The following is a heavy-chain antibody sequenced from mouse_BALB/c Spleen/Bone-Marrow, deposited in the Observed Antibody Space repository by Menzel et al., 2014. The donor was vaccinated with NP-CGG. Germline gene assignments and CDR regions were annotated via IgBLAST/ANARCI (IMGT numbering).Heavy chain of an antibody. V-gene: IGHV1S45*01. Sequence: VQLQQSGAELVRPGASVKISCKAFGSTFTNLHINWVTQRPGQGLDWIGYIYPYNDYTSYNQKFKGKATLTVDKSSSTAYMELSSLTSEDSAVYYCAREDYGAWFPYWGQGTLVTVSA. CDR2: IYPYNDYT. CDR1: GSTFTNLH. D-gene: IGHD1-2*01. J-gene: IGHJ3*01. CDR3: AREDYGAWFPY.